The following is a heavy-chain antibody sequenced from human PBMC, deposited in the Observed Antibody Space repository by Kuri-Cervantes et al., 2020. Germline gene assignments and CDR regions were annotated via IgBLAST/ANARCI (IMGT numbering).Heavy chain of an antibody. J-gene: IGHJ4*02. CDR1: GYTFTSYY. D-gene: IGHD6-19*01. CDR2: INPGGGST. CDR3: ARDLKGSSGWYGGVDY. Sequence: ASVKVSCKASGYTFTSYYMHWVRQAPGQGLEWMGIINPGGGSTSYAQKFQGRVTMTRDTSTSTVYMELSSLRSEDTAVYYCARDLKGSSGWYGGVDYWGQGTLVTVSS. V-gene: IGHV1-46*01.